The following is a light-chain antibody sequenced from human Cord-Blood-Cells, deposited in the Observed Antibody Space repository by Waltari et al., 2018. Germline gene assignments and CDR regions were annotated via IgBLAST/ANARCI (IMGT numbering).Light chain of an antibody. CDR3: QQYGSSPPYS. V-gene: IGKV3-20*01. CDR2: GAS. CDR1: QSVSSSY. Sequence: EIVLTHSPRTLSLSPGERATLSCRASQSVSSSYLAWYQQKPGQAPRLLIYGASSRATGIPDRFSGSVSGTDFTLTISRLEPEDFAVYYCQQYGSSPPYSFGQGTKLEIK. J-gene: IGKJ2*03.